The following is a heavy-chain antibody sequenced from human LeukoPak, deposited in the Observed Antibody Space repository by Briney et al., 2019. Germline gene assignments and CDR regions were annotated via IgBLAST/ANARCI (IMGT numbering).Heavy chain of an antibody. J-gene: IGHJ3*02. CDR3: ARTVRGVISAFDI. Sequence: SETLSLTCTVSGGSISSYYWSWIRQPPGKGLEWIGYVYYSGSTNYNPSLKSRVTISVDTSKNQFSLKLSSVTAADTAVYYCARTVRGVISAFDIWGQGTMVTVSS. V-gene: IGHV4-59*01. D-gene: IGHD3-10*01. CDR1: GGSISSYY. CDR2: VYYSGST.